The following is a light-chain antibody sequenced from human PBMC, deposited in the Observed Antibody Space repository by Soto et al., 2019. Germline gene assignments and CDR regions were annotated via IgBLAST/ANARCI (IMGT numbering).Light chain of an antibody. CDR1: SGDVGSYIH. J-gene: IGLJ1*01. CDR3: CSYAGSYTSSGV. Sequence: QSALTQPRSVSGSPGQSVSISCTGTSGDVGSYIHVSWYQQHPGRAPKLMIYDVDERPSGVPDRFSGSKSGNTASLTISGFQAEDEGDYYCCSYAGSYTSSGVFGSGTKLTVL. V-gene: IGLV2-11*01. CDR2: DVD.